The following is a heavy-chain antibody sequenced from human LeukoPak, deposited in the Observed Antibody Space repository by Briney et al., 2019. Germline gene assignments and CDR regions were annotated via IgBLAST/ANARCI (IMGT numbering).Heavy chain of an antibody. Sequence: GGSLXLSCAASGFTFSSYGMHWVRQAPGKGLEWVAVISYDGSNKYYADSVKGRFTISRDNSKNTLYLQMNSLRAEDTAVFYCAKSEAVAGPLDYWGQGTLVTVSS. J-gene: IGHJ4*02. CDR1: GFTFSSYG. CDR2: ISYDGSNK. D-gene: IGHD6-19*01. CDR3: AKSEAVAGPLDY. V-gene: IGHV3-30*18.